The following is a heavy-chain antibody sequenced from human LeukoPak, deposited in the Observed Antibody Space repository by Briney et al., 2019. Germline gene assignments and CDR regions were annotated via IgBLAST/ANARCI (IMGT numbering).Heavy chain of an antibody. CDR3: AREEYDFWSGYRFDY. Sequence: SETLSLTCTVSGGSISSGGYYWSWIRQHPGKGLEWIGYIYYSGSTYYNPSLKSRVTISVDTSKNQFSLKLSPVTAADTAVYYCAREEYDFWSGYRFDYWGQGTLVTVPS. V-gene: IGHV4-31*03. CDR1: GGSISSGGYY. CDR2: IYYSGST. J-gene: IGHJ4*02. D-gene: IGHD3-3*01.